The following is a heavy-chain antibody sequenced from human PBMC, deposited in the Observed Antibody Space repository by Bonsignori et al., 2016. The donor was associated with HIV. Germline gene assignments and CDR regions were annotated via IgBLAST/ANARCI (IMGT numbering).Heavy chain of an antibody. D-gene: IGHD3-10*01. J-gene: IGHJ5*02. CDR3: AREDNDGSYFIDA. CDR1: GASVSSGNYF. V-gene: IGHV4-39*07. Sequence: QLQLQESGPGLVKPSETLSLTCTVSGASVSSGNYFWGWVRQPPGKGLEWIGNSLFYLGPPTTTRPSTVESPSQSTRPRTNFPEGEFVTAADTATYYCAREDNDGSYFIDAWGRGNAGHRLL. CDR2: SLFYLGPP.